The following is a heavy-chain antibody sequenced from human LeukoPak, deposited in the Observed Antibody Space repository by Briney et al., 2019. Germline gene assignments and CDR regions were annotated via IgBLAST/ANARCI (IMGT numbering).Heavy chain of an antibody. V-gene: IGHV3-23*01. CDR2: ISGSGGST. Sequence: GGSLRLSCAASGFTFSSYAMSWVRQAPGKGLEWVSAISGSGGSTYYADSVKGRFTISRDNSKNTLYLQMNSLRAEDTAVYYCAKDFQHIVVVTAYDYWGQGTLVTVSS. CDR3: AKDFQHIVVVTAYDY. J-gene: IGHJ4*02. D-gene: IGHD2-21*02. CDR1: GFTFSSYA.